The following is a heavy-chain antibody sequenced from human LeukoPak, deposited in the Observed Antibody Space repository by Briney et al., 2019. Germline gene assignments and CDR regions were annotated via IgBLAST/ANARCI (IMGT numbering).Heavy chain of an antibody. CDR2: ISSSGSTI. V-gene: IGHV3-11*01. D-gene: IGHD3-9*01. Sequence: GGSLRLSCAASGFTFSDYYMSWIRQAPGKGLEWVSYISSSGSTIYYADSVKGRFTISRDNAKNSLYLQMNSLRAEDTAVYYCARVNTYYDILTGYFTFDYRGQGTLVTVSS. CDR3: ARVNTYYDILTGYFTFDY. CDR1: GFTFSDYY. J-gene: IGHJ4*02.